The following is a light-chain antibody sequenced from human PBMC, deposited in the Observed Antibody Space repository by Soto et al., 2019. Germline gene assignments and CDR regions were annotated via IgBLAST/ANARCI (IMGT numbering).Light chain of an antibody. Sequence: EIMMTQSPVTLSVSPGERATLSCRASQSVNSNLAWYQQKPGQAPRLLIYGASRRATGIPDRFSGSGSGTDFTLTISRLEPEDFAVYYCQQYGSSPGTFGQGTKVDIK. J-gene: IGKJ1*01. CDR2: GAS. V-gene: IGKV3-20*01. CDR1: QSVNSN. CDR3: QQYGSSPGT.